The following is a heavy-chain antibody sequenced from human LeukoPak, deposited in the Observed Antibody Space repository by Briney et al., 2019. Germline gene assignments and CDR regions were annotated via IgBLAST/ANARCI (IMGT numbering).Heavy chain of an antibody. D-gene: IGHD1-26*01. Sequence: GGSLRIPCCASGFALYLCAMRWAPAAPGGGGVGVLLFCVSGRSTYYADSVKGRFTISRDNSKNTLYLQMNSLRAEDTAVYYCAKCHSGNYYYGMDVWGQGTTVTVSS. J-gene: IGHJ6*02. CDR2: FCVSGRST. CDR1: GFALYLCA. V-gene: IGHV3-23*01. CDR3: AKCHSGNYYYGMDV.